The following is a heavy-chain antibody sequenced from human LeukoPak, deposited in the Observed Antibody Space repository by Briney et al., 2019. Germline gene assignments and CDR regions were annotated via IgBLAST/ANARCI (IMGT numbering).Heavy chain of an antibody. Sequence: GGSLRLSCAASGFTFSSYVMHWVRQAPGKGLEWVAIISYDGSNEYYADSVKGRFTISRDNSKNTLYLQMNSLRAEDTAVYYCAKDGTYNYYDSQNYYYYYYMDVWGKGTTVTISS. CDR3: AKDGTYNYYDSQNYYYYYYMDV. CDR2: ISYDGSNE. V-gene: IGHV3-30*04. CDR1: GFTFSSYV. J-gene: IGHJ6*03. D-gene: IGHD3-22*01.